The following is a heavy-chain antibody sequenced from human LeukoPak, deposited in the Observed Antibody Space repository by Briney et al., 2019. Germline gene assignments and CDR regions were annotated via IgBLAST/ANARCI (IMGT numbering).Heavy chain of an antibody. J-gene: IGHJ4*02. CDR3: ARDGDDYGDYVFDY. CDR1: GGSISSYF. V-gene: IGHV4-59*01. Sequence: PSETLSLTCTVSGGSISSYFWSWIRQPPGKGLEWIGYIYYSGSTNYNPSLKSRVTMSVDTSKNQFSLKLSSVTAADTAVYYCARDGDDYGDYVFDYWGQGILVTVSS. CDR2: IYYSGST. D-gene: IGHD4-17*01.